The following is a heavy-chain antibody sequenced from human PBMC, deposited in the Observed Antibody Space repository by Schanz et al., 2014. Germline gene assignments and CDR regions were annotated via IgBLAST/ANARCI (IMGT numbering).Heavy chain of an antibody. CDR3: ARDVYRSGRPFDL. CDR1: GFAFSAYS. D-gene: IGHD5-18*01. V-gene: IGHV3-21*01. CDR2: ISSSGSYI. Sequence: VQLVESGGGVVQPGRSLRLSCAASGFAFSAYSMNWVRQAPGKGLEWVSSISSSGSYIYFPDSVKGRFTISRDNAKNSVYLQMNTLRAEDTAIYFCARDVYRSGRPFDLWGQGTLVTVSS. J-gene: IGHJ5*02.